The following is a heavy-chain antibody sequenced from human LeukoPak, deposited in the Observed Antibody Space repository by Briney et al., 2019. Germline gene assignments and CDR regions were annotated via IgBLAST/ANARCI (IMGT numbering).Heavy chain of an antibody. Sequence: AASVKVSCKASGYTFTSYDINWVRQAPGQGLEWMGWMNPNSGNTGYAQKFQGRVSMTRNTYITTAYMELSSLRSEDTAVYYCARVEYNSGYSHVYWGQGTLVTVSS. V-gene: IGHV1-8*01. CDR1: GYTFTSYD. CDR3: ARVEYNSGYSHVY. CDR2: MNPNSGNT. J-gene: IGHJ4*02. D-gene: IGHD3-22*01.